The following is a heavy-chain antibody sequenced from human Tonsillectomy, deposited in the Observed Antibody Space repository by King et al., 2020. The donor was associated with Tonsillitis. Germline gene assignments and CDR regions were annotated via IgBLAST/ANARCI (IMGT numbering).Heavy chain of an antibody. V-gene: IGHV3-30*18. CDR1: GFTFSSYG. Sequence: VQLVESGGGVVQPGRSLRLSCAASGFTFSSYGMHWVRQAPGKGLEWVAVASFDGSNKYYADSVKGRFSISRDNSKNTLHLQMNSLSPEDTAVYYCAKGGGYFEFDYWGQGTLVTVSS. CDR2: ASFDGSNK. J-gene: IGHJ4*02. D-gene: IGHD3-22*01. CDR3: AKGGGYFEFDY.